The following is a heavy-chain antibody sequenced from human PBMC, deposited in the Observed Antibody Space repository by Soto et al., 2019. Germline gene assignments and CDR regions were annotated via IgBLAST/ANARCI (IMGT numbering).Heavy chain of an antibody. V-gene: IGHV1-18*01. CDR1: GYTFTSYG. Sequence: ASVKASSKASGYTFTSYGISWVRQAPGQGLEWMGWISAYNGNTNYAQKLQGRVTMTTDPPTSTAYKELRRLRSGDTAVYYCARADSSGRSSMNYHFDYWGQGPLV. J-gene: IGHJ4*02. CDR2: ISAYNGNT. D-gene: IGHD6-19*01. CDR3: ARADSSGRSSMNYHFDY.